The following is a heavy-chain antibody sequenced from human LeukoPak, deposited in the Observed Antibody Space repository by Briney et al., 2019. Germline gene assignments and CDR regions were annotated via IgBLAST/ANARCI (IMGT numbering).Heavy chain of an antibody. CDR2: IRYDGSKT. V-gene: IGHV3-30*02. Sequence: GGSLRLSCAAPGFTFRSYAMHWVRQAPGRGLEWVAFIRYDGSKTHYGDSVKGRFTISRDNSKNTLYLQMNSLRPEDTAVYYCAKDLKGGNSDWFDPWGQGTLVTVSS. D-gene: IGHD4-23*01. CDR3: AKDLKGGNSDWFDP. CDR1: GFTFRSYA. J-gene: IGHJ5*02.